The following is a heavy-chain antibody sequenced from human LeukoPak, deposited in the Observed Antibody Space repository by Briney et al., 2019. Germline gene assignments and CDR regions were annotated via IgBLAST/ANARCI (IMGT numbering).Heavy chain of an antibody. J-gene: IGHJ4*02. CDR3: ARARRWLQGLDY. D-gene: IGHD5-24*01. V-gene: IGHV1-69*05. CDR1: GGTFSSYA. Sequence: GASVKVSCKASGGTFSSYAISWVRQAPGQGLEWMGGIIPIFGTANCAQKFQGRVTITTDESTSTAYMELSSLRSEDTAVYYCARARRWLQGLDYWGQGTLVTVSS. CDR2: IIPIFGTA.